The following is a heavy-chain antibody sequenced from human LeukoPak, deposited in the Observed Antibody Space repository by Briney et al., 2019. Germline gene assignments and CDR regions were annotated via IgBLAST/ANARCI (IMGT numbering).Heavy chain of an antibody. CDR1: GFTFSSYS. Sequence: PGGSLRLSCAASGFTFSSYSMNWVRQAPGKGLEWVSYISSSSTIVYADSVKGRFTISRDNAKNSLYLQMNSLRDEDTAVYYCAGIHGFDIWGQGTMVTVSS. V-gene: IGHV3-48*02. CDR3: AGIHGFDI. CDR2: ISSSSTI. J-gene: IGHJ3*02.